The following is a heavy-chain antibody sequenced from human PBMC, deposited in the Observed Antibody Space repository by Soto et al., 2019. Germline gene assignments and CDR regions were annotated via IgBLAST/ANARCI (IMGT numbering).Heavy chain of an antibody. CDR1: GFTFSTYG. CDR2: ISYDGSNK. V-gene: IGHV3-30*18. CDR3: AKDKGGAMVGPFYYHYGMDV. J-gene: IGHJ6*02. D-gene: IGHD1-26*01. Sequence: GGSLRLSCAASGFTFSTYGMHWVRQAPGKGLEWVAVISYDGSNKYYGDSVKGRFTICRDNSKNTLSLQMSSLRAEDTAVYYCAKDKGGAMVGPFYYHYGMDVWGQGTTVTVSS.